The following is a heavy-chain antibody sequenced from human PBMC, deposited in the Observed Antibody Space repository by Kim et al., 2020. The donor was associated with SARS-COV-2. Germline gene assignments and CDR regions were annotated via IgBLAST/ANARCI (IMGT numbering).Heavy chain of an antibody. V-gene: IGHV4-59*08. Sequence: SETLSLTCIVSGGSISSYYWSWIRQPPGKGLEWIGYIYYSGNTNYNPSLKSRVTISVDTSKNQFSLKLRSVTAADTAVYYCARRGLSSGWYVHDYWGQGT. CDR2: IYYSGNT. J-gene: IGHJ4*02. CDR3: ARRGLSSGWYVHDY. D-gene: IGHD6-19*01. CDR1: GGSISSYY.